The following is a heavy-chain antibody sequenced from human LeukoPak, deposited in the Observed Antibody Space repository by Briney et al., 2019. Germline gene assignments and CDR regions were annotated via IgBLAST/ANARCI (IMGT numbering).Heavy chain of an antibody. Sequence: GSLRLSCAASGFTVSSNYMSWVRQAPGKGLERVSVIYSGGSTYYADSVKGRFTISRDNSKNTLYLQMNSLRAEDTAVYYCARVGRTDYYDSSGYYLVYYYGMDVWGQGTTVTVSS. CDR2: IYSGGST. CDR1: GFTVSSNY. CDR3: ARVGRTDYYDSSGYYLVYYYGMDV. V-gene: IGHV3-66*01. J-gene: IGHJ6*02. D-gene: IGHD3-22*01.